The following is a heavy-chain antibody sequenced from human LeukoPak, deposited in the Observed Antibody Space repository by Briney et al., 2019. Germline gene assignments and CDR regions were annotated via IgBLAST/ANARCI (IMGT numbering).Heavy chain of an antibody. J-gene: IGHJ6*03. D-gene: IGHD3-10*02. CDR2: IYYSGST. V-gene: IGHV4-38-2*02. CDR1: GYSISSSYY. CDR3: ASYVRSNWNYYYYMDV. Sequence: SETLSLTCTVSGYSISSSYYWGWIRQPPGKGLEWIGSIYYSGSTYYNPSLKSRVTISVDTSKNQFSLKLSSVTAADTAVYYCASYVRSNWNYYYYMDVWGKGTTVTVSS.